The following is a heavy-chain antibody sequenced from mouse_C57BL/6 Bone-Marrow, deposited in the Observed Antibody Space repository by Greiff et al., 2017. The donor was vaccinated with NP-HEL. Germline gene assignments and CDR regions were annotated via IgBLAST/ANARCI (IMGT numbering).Heavy chain of an antibody. CDR2: IHPNSGST. J-gene: IGHJ3*01. V-gene: IGHV1-64*01. CDR1: GYTFTSYW. D-gene: IGHD1-1*01. CDR3: AREDYGSSWGFAY. Sequence: QVQLQQPGAELVKPGASVKLSCKASGYTFTSYWVHWVKQRPGQGLEWIGMIHPNSGSTNYNEKFKSKATLTVDKSSSTAYMQLSSLTSEDSAVYYCAREDYGSSWGFAYWGQGTLVTVSA.